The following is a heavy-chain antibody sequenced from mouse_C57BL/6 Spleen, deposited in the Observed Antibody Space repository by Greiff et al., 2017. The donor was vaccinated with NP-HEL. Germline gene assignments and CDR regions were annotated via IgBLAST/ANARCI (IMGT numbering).Heavy chain of an antibody. J-gene: IGHJ3*01. CDR1: GYTFTSYW. CDR2: IDPSDSYT. D-gene: IGHD2-4*01. CDR3: ATNYDVLAY. V-gene: IGHV1-50*01. Sequence: QVQLQQPGAELVKPGASVKLSCKASGYTFTSYWMQWVKQRPGQGLEWIGEIDPSDSYTNYNQKFKGKATLTVDTSSSTAYMQLSSLTSEDSAVYYCATNYDVLAYWGQGTRVTVSA.